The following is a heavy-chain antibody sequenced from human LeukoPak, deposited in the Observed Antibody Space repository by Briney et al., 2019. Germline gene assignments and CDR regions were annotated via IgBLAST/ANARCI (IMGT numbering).Heavy chain of an antibody. J-gene: IGHJ4*02. Sequence: SETLSLTCTVSGGSISSGGYFWSWIRQPPGKGLEYIGYIYYSGSTYYNPSLKSRVSISVDTSKNQFSLKLSSVTAADTAVYYCASVSIDSSTWYVNYWGQGTLVTVSS. V-gene: IGHV4-31*03. CDR3: ASVSIDSSTWYVNY. D-gene: IGHD6-13*01. CDR2: IYYSGST. CDR1: GGSISSGGYF.